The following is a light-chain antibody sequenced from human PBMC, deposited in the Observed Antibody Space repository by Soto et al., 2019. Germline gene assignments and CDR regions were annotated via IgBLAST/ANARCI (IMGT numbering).Light chain of an antibody. CDR2: TAS. CDR1: HSIGTS. Sequence: DIQMTQSPSSLSASVGDRVTITCRASHSIGTSLNWYQQKPGKAPKLLIYTASTLQSGVPLRFSGSGSGTDFTLTISSLQPEDFATYYCQQSYSTSVTFGQGTK. J-gene: IGKJ2*01. V-gene: IGKV1-39*01. CDR3: QQSYSTSVT.